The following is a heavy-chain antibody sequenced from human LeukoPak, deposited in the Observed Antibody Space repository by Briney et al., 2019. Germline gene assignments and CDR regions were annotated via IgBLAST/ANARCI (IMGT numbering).Heavy chain of an antibody. CDR1: GFTFRSYG. CDR2: ISYDGSNK. D-gene: IGHD1-26*01. J-gene: IGHJ4*02. Sequence: GGSLRLSCAASGFTFRSYGMHWVRQAPGKGLEWVAVISYDGSNKYYADSVKGRFTISRDNSKNTLYLQMNSLRAEDTAVYYCAKSGEELAFDYWGQGTLVTVSS. CDR3: AKSGEELAFDY. V-gene: IGHV3-30*18.